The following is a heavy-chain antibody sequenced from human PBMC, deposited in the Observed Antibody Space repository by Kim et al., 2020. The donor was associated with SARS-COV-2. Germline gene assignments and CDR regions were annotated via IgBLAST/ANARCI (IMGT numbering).Heavy chain of an antibody. V-gene: IGHV1-69*13. Sequence: SVKVSCKASGGTFSSYAISWVRQAPGQGLEWMGGMIPIFGTANYAQKFQGRVTITADESTSTAYMELSSLRSEDTAVYYCARVAAYYYGSGSYSPFDYWGQGTLVTVSS. D-gene: IGHD3-10*01. J-gene: IGHJ4*02. CDR1: GGTFSSYA. CDR3: ARVAAYYYGSGSYSPFDY. CDR2: MIPIFGTA.